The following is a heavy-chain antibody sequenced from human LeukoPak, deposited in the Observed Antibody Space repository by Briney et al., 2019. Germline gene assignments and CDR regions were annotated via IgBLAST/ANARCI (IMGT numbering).Heavy chain of an antibody. J-gene: IGHJ4*02. CDR1: GFTFSSYG. CDR2: IRYDGSNK. CDR3: ARDLEGDY. Sequence: GGSLRLSCAASGFTFSSYGMHWVRQAPGKGLEWEAFIRYDGSNKYYADSVKGRFTISRDNSKNTLYLQMGSLRAEDMAVYYCARDLEGDYWGQGTLVTVSS. V-gene: IGHV3-30*02.